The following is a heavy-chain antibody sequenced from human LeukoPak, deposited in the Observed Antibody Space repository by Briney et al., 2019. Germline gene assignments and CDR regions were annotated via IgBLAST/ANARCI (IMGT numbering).Heavy chain of an antibody. V-gene: IGHV1-46*03. CDR1: GYGFTSYF. CDR3: ARHGSGRYYPEEGRVDY. Sequence: ASVKVSCKAFGYGFTSYFIHWVRQAPGQGLEWMGIINPSVGGTTYARKFQGRVTMTRDTSTSTVYMELSSLRSQDTAGYYCARHGSGRYYPEEGRVDYWGQGTLVTVSS. J-gene: IGHJ4*02. CDR2: INPSVGGT. D-gene: IGHD3-10*01.